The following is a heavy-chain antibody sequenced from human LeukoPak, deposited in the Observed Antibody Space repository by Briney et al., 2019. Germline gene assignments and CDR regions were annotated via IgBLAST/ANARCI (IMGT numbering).Heavy chain of an antibody. CDR2: IYYSGST. Sequence: PSETLSLTCTVSGGSISSSSYYWGWIRQPPGKGLEWIGSIYYSGSTYYNPSLKSRVTISVDTSKSLFSLKLSSVTAADTAVYYCARTNSSSWYDNAFDIWGQGTMVTVSS. V-gene: IGHV4-39*07. D-gene: IGHD6-13*01. CDR1: GGSISSSSYY. J-gene: IGHJ3*02. CDR3: ARTNSSSWYDNAFDI.